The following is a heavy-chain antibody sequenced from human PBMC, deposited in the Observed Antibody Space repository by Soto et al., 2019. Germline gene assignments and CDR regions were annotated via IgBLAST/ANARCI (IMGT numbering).Heavy chain of an antibody. D-gene: IGHD6-13*01. V-gene: IGHV3-9*01. J-gene: IGHJ6*03. CDR2: ISWNSGSI. Sequence: GGSLRLSCAASGFTFDDYAMHWVRQAPGKGLEWVSGISWNSGSIGYADSVKGRFTISRDNAKNSLYLQMNSLRAEDTALYYCAKDMGKQQLEPGYYMDVWGKGTTVTVSS. CDR1: GFTFDDYA. CDR3: AKDMGKQQLEPGYYMDV.